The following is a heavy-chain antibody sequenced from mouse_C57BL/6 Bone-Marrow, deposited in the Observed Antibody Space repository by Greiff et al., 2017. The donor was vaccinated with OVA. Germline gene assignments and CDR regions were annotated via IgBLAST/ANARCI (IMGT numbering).Heavy chain of an antibody. CDR3: ARRLPYYFDY. D-gene: IGHD2-4*01. Sequence: EVQLVESGGGLVKPGGSLKLSCAASGFTFSSYTMSWVRQTPEKRLEWVATISGGGGNTYYPDSVKGRFTISRDNAKNTLYLQMSSLRSEDTALYYCARRLPYYFDYWGQGTTLTVSS. V-gene: IGHV5-9*01. CDR1: GFTFSSYT. J-gene: IGHJ2*01. CDR2: ISGGGGNT.